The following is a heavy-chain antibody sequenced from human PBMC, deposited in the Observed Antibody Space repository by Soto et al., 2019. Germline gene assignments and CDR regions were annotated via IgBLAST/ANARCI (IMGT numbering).Heavy chain of an antibody. Sequence: TLSLTCAVSGYSISSGYYWGWIRQPPGKGLEWIGSIYHSGSTYYNPSLKSRVTISVDTSKNQFSLKLSSVTAADTAVYYCARDEYKEAAGTTSFDYWGQGTLVTVSS. CDR2: IYHSGST. V-gene: IGHV4-38-2*02. J-gene: IGHJ4*02. CDR1: GYSISSGYY. D-gene: IGHD6-13*01. CDR3: ARDEYKEAAGTTSFDY.